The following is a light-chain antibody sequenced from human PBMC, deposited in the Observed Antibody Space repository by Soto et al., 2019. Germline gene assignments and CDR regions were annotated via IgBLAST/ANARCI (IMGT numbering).Light chain of an antibody. Sequence: EIVLTQSPGTLSLSPGDRATLSCRASQSVSSSYLAWYQQKPGQAPRLLIYGASSRATGIPDRFSGSGSGTDFTLTIRRLEPEDFAVYYCQQYRSSPVTLGPGTKVDIK. CDR3: QQYRSSPVT. CDR2: GAS. J-gene: IGKJ3*01. V-gene: IGKV3-20*01. CDR1: QSVSSSY.